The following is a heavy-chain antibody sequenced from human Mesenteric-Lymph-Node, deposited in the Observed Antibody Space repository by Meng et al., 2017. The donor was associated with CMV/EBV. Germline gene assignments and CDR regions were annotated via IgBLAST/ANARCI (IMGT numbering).Heavy chain of an antibody. CDR1: GFSFSGSA. D-gene: IGHD3-9*01. V-gene: IGHV3-73*01. CDR2: IRSKPNSYAT. CDR3: ASDILTGYHDY. J-gene: IGHJ4*02. Sequence: GGPLRFPCAASGFSFSGSAMNWVRQASGKGLAWVRLIRSKPNSYATAYAASVKGTFTISRDDSKDTAYLQMNSLKTEDTAVYYCASDILTGYHDYWGQGTLVTVSS.